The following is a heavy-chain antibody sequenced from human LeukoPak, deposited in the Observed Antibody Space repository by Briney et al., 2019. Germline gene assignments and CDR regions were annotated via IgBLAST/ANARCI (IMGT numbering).Heavy chain of an antibody. D-gene: IGHD6-13*01. CDR1: GFTFSNYA. CDR3: ARGSSSWFIDY. CDR2: IYSGGST. Sequence: GGSLRLSCAASGFTFSNYAMSWVRQAPGRGLEWVSVIYSGGSTYYADSVKGRFTISRDNSKNTLYLQMNSLRAEDTAVYYCARGSSSWFIDYWGQGTLVTVSS. V-gene: IGHV3-66*01. J-gene: IGHJ4*02.